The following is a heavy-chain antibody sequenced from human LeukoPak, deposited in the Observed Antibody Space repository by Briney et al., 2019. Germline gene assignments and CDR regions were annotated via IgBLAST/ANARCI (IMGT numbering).Heavy chain of an antibody. J-gene: IGHJ4*02. CDR1: GFTFSSYA. CDR3: AKSSGYLVDDLDY. D-gene: IGHD3-22*01. V-gene: IGHV3-23*01. CDR2: ISGSGDST. Sequence: PGGSLRLSCAASGFTFSSYAMSWVRQAPGKGLEWVSAISGSGDSTYYADSVKGRFTISRDNSKKMYMQMNSLRAEDTAVYYCAKSSGYLVDDLDYWGQGTLVTVSS.